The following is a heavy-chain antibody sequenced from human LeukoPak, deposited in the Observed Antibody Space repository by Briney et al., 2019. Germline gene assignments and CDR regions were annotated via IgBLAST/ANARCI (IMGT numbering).Heavy chain of an antibody. V-gene: IGHV4-30-4*01. J-gene: IGHJ4*02. Sequence: SQTLSLTCTVSGGSISSGDYYWSWIRQPPGRGLEWIGYIYYSGSTYYNPSLKSRVTISVDTSKNQFSLKLSSLTAADTAVYYCARVNRRYFDYWGQGTLVTVSS. CDR1: GGSISSGDYY. CDR2: IYYSGST. CDR3: ARVNRRYFDY.